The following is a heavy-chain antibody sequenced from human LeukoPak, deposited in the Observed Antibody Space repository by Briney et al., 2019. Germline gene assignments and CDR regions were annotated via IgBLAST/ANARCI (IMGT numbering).Heavy chain of an antibody. D-gene: IGHD2-2*03. CDR3: ARRSGYCSSTSCPYFDY. Sequence: SETLSLTCTVSGVSISSSRYYWGWIRQPAGKGLEWIGSFYYSGSTYYNPSLKSRVTISVDTSKNQCSLKLSSVTAADTAVYYCARRSGYCSSTSCPYFDYWGQGTLVTVSS. CDR1: GVSISSSRYY. V-gene: IGHV4-39*01. J-gene: IGHJ4*02. CDR2: FYYSGST.